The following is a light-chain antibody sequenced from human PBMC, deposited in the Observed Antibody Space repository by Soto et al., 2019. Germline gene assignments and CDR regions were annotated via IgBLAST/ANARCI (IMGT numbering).Light chain of an antibody. CDR1: SNDFGTYYF. J-gene: IGLJ3*02. V-gene: IGLV2-23*01. CDR3: AAWDDSLNGLV. Sequence: QSALTQPASVSGSPGQSITISCTRTSNDFGTYYFVSWYQQHPDKAPKLIIYDATKRPSGVSSRFSGSKSGNTASLTISGLQPEDEAHYYCAAWDDSLNGLVFGGGTKLTVL. CDR2: DAT.